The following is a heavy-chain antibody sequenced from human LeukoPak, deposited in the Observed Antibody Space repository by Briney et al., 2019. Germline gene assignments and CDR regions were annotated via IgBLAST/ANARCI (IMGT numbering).Heavy chain of an antibody. CDR3: AKDTMVRGVPLFDY. D-gene: IGHD3-10*01. CDR2: ISYDGSNK. J-gene: IGHJ4*02. CDR1: GFTFSSYG. V-gene: IGHV3-30*18. Sequence: GGSLRLSCAASGFTFSSYGMHWVRQAPGKGLEWVAVISYDGSNKYYADSVKGRFTISRDNSKNTLYLQMNSLRAEDTAVYYCAKDTMVRGVPLFDYWGQGTLVTVSS.